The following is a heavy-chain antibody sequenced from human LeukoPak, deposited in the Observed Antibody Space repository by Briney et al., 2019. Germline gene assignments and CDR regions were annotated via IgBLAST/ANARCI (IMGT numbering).Heavy chain of an antibody. CDR2: IYYSGNT. J-gene: IGHJ5*02. D-gene: IGHD2-15*01. CDR1: GASISSRNYY. V-gene: IGHV4-39*01. CDR3: ARRYCSGGSCYSDNWFDP. Sequence: SETLSLTCTVSGASISSRNYYWGWIRQPPGKGLEWIGSIYYSGNTYYNPSLKSRVTISVDTSKNQFSLKLSSVTAADTAVYYCARRYCSGGSCYSDNWFDPWGQGTLVTVSS.